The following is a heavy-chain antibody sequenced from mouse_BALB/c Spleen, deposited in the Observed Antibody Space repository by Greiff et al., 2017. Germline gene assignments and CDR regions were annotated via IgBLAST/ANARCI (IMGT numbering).Heavy chain of an antibody. CDR1: GYTFTSYW. CDR2: INPSTGYT. J-gene: IGHJ1*01. CDR3: ARSPPHDGYYGWYFDV. Sequence: QVQLQQSGAELAKPGASVKMSCKASGYTFTSYWMHWVKQRPGQGLEWIGYINPSTGYTEYNQKFKDKATLTADKSSSTAYMQLSSLTSEDSAVYYCARSPPHDGYYGWYFDVWGAGTTVTVSS. V-gene: IGHV1-7*01. D-gene: IGHD2-3*01.